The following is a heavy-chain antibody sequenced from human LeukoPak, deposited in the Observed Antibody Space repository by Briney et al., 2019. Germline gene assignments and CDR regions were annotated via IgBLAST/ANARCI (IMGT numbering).Heavy chain of an antibody. D-gene: IGHD1-14*01. CDR1: GFTFSNYA. CDR2: ISSSSSYI. Sequence: PGGSLRLSCAASGFTFSNYAMSWVRQAPGKGLEWVSSISSSSSYIYYADSVKGRFTISRDNAKNSLYLQMNSLRAEDTAVYYCARASSGFRGYFDYWGQGTLVTVSS. CDR3: ARASSGFRGYFDY. V-gene: IGHV3-21*01. J-gene: IGHJ4*02.